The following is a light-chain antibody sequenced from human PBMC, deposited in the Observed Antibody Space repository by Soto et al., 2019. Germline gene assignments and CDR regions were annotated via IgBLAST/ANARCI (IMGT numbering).Light chain of an antibody. J-gene: IGKJ1*01. Sequence: EKVRAQTPGTLSVSPGDRITLSCRASQSVDINLAWYQQRAGQAPRLLVYGASTKATDMPGRLSGRGSGTEFTLTINNLQSEDFALYYCQEYRNWPRTFGQGTKVDIK. CDR2: GAS. CDR1: QSVDIN. CDR3: QEYRNWPRT. V-gene: IGKV3-15*01.